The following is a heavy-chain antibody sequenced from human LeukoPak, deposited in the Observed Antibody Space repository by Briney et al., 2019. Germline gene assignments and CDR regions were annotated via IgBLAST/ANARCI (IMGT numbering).Heavy chain of an antibody. Sequence: ASVKVSCKASGYTFTGYYMHWVRQAPGQGLEWMGWINPNSGGTNYAQKFQGRVTMTRDTSISTAYMELGRLRSDDTAVYYCARDRLRFGIYDYWGQGTLVTVSS. V-gene: IGHV1-2*02. CDR1: GYTFTGYY. CDR3: ARDRLRFGIYDY. D-gene: IGHD3-10*01. CDR2: INPNSGGT. J-gene: IGHJ4*02.